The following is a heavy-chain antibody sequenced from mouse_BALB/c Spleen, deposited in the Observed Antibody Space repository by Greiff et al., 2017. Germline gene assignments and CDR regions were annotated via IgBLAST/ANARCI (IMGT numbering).Heavy chain of an antibody. CDR1: GFNIKDTY. D-gene: IGHD3-1*01. Sequence: VQLQQSGAELVKPGASVKLSCTASGFNIKDTYMHWVKQRPEQGLEWIGRIDPANGNTKYDPKFQGKATITADTSSNTAYRQLSSLTSEDTAVYYCARGAARATGFAYWGQGTLVTVSA. CDR2: IDPANGNT. V-gene: IGHV14-3*02. J-gene: IGHJ3*01. CDR3: ARGAARATGFAY.